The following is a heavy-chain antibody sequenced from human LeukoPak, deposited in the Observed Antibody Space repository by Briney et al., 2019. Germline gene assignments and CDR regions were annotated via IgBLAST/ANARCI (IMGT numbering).Heavy chain of an antibody. CDR2: IYYSGST. V-gene: IGHV4-30-4*08. CDR3: ARGTPTTVGFDY. CDR1: GGSISSGDYY. Sequence: SQTLSLTCTVSGGSISSGDYYWRWIRQPPGKGREWIGYIYYSGSTYYNPSLKSRVTISVDTSKNQFSLKLSSVTAADTAVYYCARGTPTTVGFDYWGQGTLVTVSS. D-gene: IGHD4-17*01. J-gene: IGHJ4*02.